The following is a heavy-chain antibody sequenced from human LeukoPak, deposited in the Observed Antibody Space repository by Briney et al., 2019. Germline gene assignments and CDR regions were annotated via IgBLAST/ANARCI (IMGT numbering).Heavy chain of an antibody. Sequence: PGGSLRLSCAASGFTFSSYWMHWVREARGKGRVWVSRINSDGSSTSYADSVKGRFTISRDNSKNTLYLQMNSLRAEDTAVYYCARVAGGSSPYYFDYWGRGTLVTVSS. J-gene: IGHJ4*02. V-gene: IGHV3-74*01. CDR2: INSDGSST. D-gene: IGHD6-13*01. CDR3: ARVAGGSSPYYFDY. CDR1: GFTFSSYW.